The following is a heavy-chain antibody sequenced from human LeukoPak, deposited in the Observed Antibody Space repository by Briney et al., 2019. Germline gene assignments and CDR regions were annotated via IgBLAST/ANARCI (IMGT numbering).Heavy chain of an antibody. CDR3: AKDQGLWFGELSGFDY. V-gene: IGHV3-23*01. Sequence: GGSLRLSCAASGFTFSIHWMSWVRQAPGKGLEWVSAISGSGGSTYYADSVKGRFTISRDNSKNTLYLQMNSLRAEDTAVYYCAKDQGLWFGELSGFDYWGQGTLVTVSP. CDR2: ISGSGGST. CDR1: GFTFSIHW. D-gene: IGHD3-10*01. J-gene: IGHJ4*02.